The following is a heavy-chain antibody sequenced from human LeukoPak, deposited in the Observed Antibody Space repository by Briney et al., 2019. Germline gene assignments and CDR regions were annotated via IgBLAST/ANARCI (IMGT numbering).Heavy chain of an antibody. D-gene: IGHD3-10*01. CDR1: GGSISSSSYY. V-gene: IGHV4-39*01. CDR2: IYYSGST. J-gene: IGHJ4*02. Sequence: SETLSLTCTVSGGSISSSSYYWGWIRQPPGKGLERIGSIYYSGSTYYNPSLKSRVTISVDTSKNQFSLKLSSVTAADTAVYYCARRGDERTFDYWGQGTLVTVSS. CDR3: ARRGDERTFDY.